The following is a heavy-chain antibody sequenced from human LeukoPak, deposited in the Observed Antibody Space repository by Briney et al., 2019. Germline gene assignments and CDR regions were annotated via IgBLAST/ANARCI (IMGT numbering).Heavy chain of an antibody. CDR1: GFTFSSYG. V-gene: IGHV3-30*03. CDR3: ARVKGLSAAGTLSY. J-gene: IGHJ4*02. Sequence: GGSLRLSCAASGFTFSSYGMHWVRQAPGKGLEWVAVISYDGSNKYYADSVKGRFTISRDNSKNTLYLQMNSLRAEDTAVYYCARVKGLSAAGTLSYWGQGTLVTVSS. D-gene: IGHD6-13*01. CDR2: ISYDGSNK.